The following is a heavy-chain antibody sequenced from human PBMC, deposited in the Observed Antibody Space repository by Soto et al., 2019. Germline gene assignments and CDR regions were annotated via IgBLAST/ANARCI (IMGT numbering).Heavy chain of an antibody. CDR2: IWYDGSNK. D-gene: IGHD2-21*02. CDR3: ARDPIVVVTATHYCYYYGMDG. J-gene: IGHJ6*02. V-gene: IGHV3-33*01. CDR1: GFTFSSYG. Sequence: GGSLRLSCAASGFTFSSYGMHWVRQAPGKGLEWVAVIWYDGSNKYYADSVKGRFTISRDNSKNTLYLQMNSLRAEDAAVYYCARDPIVVVTATHYCYYYGMDGWGQETTVTVAS.